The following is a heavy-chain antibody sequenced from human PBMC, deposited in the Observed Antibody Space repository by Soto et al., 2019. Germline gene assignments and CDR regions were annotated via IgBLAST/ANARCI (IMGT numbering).Heavy chain of an antibody. D-gene: IGHD3-10*01. CDR3: ASGWFGEFVYQFDY. Sequence: GASVKVSCKPSGYTFTSNGITWVRQAPGQGLEWMGWISAYNGNTNYAQKFQGRVTMTTDTSTSTAYMELRSLGSDDTAVYYCASGWFGEFVYQFDYWGQGTLVTVSS. CDR2: ISAYNGNT. J-gene: IGHJ4*02. CDR1: GYTFTSNG. V-gene: IGHV1-18*01.